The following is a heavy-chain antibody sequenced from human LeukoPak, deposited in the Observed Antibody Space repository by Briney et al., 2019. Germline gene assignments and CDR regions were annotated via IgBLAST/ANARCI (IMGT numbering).Heavy chain of an antibody. Sequence: ASETLSLTCTVSGDSISSSSYYWGWIRQPPGKGLEWIGSIYSSGSTSYNPSLKSRVTMSVDTSKNQFSLKLTSVTAADTAVYYCARHLGCLSAACPYDGFNIWDQGTMVTVSS. CDR3: ARHLGCLSAACPYDGFNI. CDR2: IYSSGST. CDR1: GDSISSSSYY. V-gene: IGHV4-39*01. J-gene: IGHJ3*02. D-gene: IGHD1-26*01.